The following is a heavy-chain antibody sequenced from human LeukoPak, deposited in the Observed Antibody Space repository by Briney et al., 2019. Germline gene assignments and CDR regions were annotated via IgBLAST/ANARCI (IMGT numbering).Heavy chain of an antibody. V-gene: IGHV1-69*05. CDR1: GGTFSSYA. CDR3: ASQDASIYSESSTSPTYSD. Sequence: SVKVSCKASGGTFSSYAISWVRQAPGQGLVWMGRIIPIFGTANYAQKFQGRVTITTDESTSTAYMELNSLRSEDTAVYYCASQDASIYSESSTSPTYSDWGQGTLVTVSS. CDR2: IIPIFGTA. D-gene: IGHD3-22*01. J-gene: IGHJ4*02.